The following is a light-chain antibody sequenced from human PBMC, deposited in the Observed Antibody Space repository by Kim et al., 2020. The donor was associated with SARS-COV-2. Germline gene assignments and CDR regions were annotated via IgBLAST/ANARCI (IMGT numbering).Light chain of an antibody. CDR2: AAS. CDR1: QGISNY. V-gene: IGKV1-27*01. Sequence: SVGDRVTITCRASQGISNYLASYQQKPGKVPKLLIYAASTLQSGVPSRFSGSGSGTDFTLTISSLQPEDVATYYCQKYNSAPRTFGQGTKVDIK. CDR3: QKYNSAPRT. J-gene: IGKJ1*01.